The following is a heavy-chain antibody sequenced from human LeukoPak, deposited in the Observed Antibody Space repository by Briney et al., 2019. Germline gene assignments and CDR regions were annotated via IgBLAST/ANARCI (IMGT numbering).Heavy chain of an antibody. V-gene: IGHV1-69*04. CDR1: GGTFSSYA. Sequence: SVEVSCKASGGTFSSYAISWVRQAPGQGLEWMGRIIPILGIANYAQKFQGRVTITADKSTSTAYMELSSLRSEDTAVYYCARGGEYFQHWGQGTLVTVSS. J-gene: IGHJ1*01. CDR3: ARGGEYFQH. CDR2: IIPILGIA.